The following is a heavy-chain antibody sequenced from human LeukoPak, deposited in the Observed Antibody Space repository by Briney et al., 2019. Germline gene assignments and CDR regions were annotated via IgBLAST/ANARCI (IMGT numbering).Heavy chain of an antibody. CDR2: ISSSSSYI. Sequence: GGSLRLSCAASGFTFSSYAMSWVRQAPGKGLEWVSAISSSSSYIYYADSVKGRFTISRDNAKNSLYLQMNSLRAEDTAVYYCARDLFLGYCSGGSCSERYFQHWGQGTLVTVSS. CDR1: GFTFSSYA. D-gene: IGHD2-15*01. CDR3: ARDLFLGYCSGGSCSERYFQH. J-gene: IGHJ1*01. V-gene: IGHV3-21*01.